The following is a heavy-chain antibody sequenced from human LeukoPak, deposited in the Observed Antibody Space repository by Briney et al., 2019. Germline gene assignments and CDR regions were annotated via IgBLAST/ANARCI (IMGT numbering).Heavy chain of an antibody. J-gene: IGHJ6*02. CDR2: INPSGGST. V-gene: IGHV1-46*01. Sequence: ASVKVSCKASGYNFISYYMHWVRQAPGQDLEWMGIINPSGGSTSYAQKFQDRVTMTRDTSTSTVYMELSSLKSEDTAAYYCAREDVVLVDAVRYYYYGMDVWGQGTTVTVSS. CDR1: GYNFISYY. D-gene: IGHD2-8*01. CDR3: AREDVVLVDAVRYYYYGMDV.